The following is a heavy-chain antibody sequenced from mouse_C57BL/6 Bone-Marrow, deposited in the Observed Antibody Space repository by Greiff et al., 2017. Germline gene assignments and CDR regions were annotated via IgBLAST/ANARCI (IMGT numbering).Heavy chain of an antibody. J-gene: IGHJ2*01. V-gene: IGHV1-26*01. Sequence: VQLKQSGPELVKPGASVKISCKASGYTFTDYYMNWVKQSHGKSLEWIGDINPNNGGTSYNQKFKGKATLTVDKSSSTAYLELRSLTSEDSAVYYCARSYYDYDGAFDYWGQGTTLTVSS. D-gene: IGHD2-4*01. CDR3: ARSYYDYDGAFDY. CDR2: INPNNGGT. CDR1: GYTFTDYY.